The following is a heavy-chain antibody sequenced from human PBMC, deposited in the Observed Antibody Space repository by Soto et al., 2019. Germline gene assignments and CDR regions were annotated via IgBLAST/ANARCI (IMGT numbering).Heavy chain of an antibody. CDR1: GGTFDMYA. J-gene: IGHJ4*02. CDR3: ATGPFTMTGSYFDY. V-gene: IGHV1-69*01. CDR2: IIPTFSIS. D-gene: IGHD3-22*01. Sequence: QVQVVQSGAEVKKPGSSVKVSCKISGGTFDMYALNWVRQAPGQGLEWMGGIIPTFSISKYARKFQGRVTITADGSTSTTYLELSSLRSDDTALYYCATGPFTMTGSYFDYWGQGTQVTVSS.